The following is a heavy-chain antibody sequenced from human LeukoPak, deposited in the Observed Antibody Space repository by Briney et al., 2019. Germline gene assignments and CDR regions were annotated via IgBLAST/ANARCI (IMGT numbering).Heavy chain of an antibody. CDR1: GGSISSGNYY. Sequence: MTSQTLSLTCTVSGGSISSGNYYWSWLRQPAGKGLEWIGRIYNSGSTNYDPSLKSRVTISIDTPNNQFSLKLSSVTAADTAVYYCATGVHGIAAAGDYYFDYWGQGTLVTVSS. CDR3: ATGVHGIAAAGDYYFDY. CDR2: IYNSGST. D-gene: IGHD6-13*01. V-gene: IGHV4-61*02. J-gene: IGHJ4*02.